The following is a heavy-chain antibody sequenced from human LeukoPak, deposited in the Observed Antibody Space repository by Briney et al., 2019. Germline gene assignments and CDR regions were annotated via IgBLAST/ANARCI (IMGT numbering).Heavy chain of an antibody. CDR3: ARQVLSGSYSNYWYFDL. V-gene: IGHV4-39*01. Sequence: SETLSLTCTVSGGSISSSSYCWGWIRQPPGRGLEWIGSIYYSGSTYYNPSLKSRVTISVDTSKNQFSLKLSSVTAADTAVYYCARQVLSGSYSNYWYFDLWGRGTLVTVSS. CDR1: GGSISSSSYC. CDR2: IYYSGST. D-gene: IGHD4-11*01. J-gene: IGHJ2*01.